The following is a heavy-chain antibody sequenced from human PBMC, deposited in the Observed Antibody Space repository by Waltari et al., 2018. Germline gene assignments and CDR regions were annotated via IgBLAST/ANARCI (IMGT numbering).Heavy chain of an antibody. CDR1: GGSISTTYN. CDR2: MQYRGST. Sequence: QLQLQESGPGLVQPSETLSLTCTVSGGSISTTYNWGWLLQPPGKGLEWMGNMQYRGSTFYNPSLKSRVTISLETSKNQFSLRLSSVGAADTAVYFCGRIAFGDDGGYFQHWGQGTLVTVSS. D-gene: IGHD4-17*01. V-gene: IGHV4-39*01. J-gene: IGHJ1*01. CDR3: GRIAFGDDGGYFQH.